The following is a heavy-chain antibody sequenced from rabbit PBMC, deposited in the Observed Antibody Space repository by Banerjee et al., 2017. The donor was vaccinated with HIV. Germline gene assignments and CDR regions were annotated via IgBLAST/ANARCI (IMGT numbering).Heavy chain of an antibody. CDR1: GFSLSNNYV. J-gene: IGHJ3*01. V-gene: IGHV1S45*01. D-gene: IGHD7-1*01. Sequence: QEQLEESGGDLVKPGASLTLTCTASGFSLSNNYVMCWVRQAPGKGPEWVACIAAGSSGGTYYANWAKGRFTISKTSSTTVTLQMASLTAADTATYFCARNEYTGTAYDLWGQGTLVTVS. CDR3: ARNEYTGTAYDL. CDR2: IAAGSSGGT.